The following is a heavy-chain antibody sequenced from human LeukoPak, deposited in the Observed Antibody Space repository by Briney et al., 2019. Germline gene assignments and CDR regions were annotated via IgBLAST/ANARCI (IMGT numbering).Heavy chain of an antibody. CDR1: GGSISGYY. D-gene: IGHD3-16*01. CDR3: TRDRRNYDWFDP. CDR2: IYYSGST. Sequence: SETLSLTCTVSGGSISGYYWSWIRQPPGKGLEWIGYIYYSGSTYYNPSLKSRVTISVDTSKNQFSLKLSSVTAADTAVYYCTRDRRNYDWFDPWGQGTLVTVSS. V-gene: IGHV4-59*12. J-gene: IGHJ5*02.